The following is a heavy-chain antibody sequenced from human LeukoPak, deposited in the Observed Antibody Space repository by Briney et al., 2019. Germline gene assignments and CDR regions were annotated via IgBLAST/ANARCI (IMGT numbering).Heavy chain of an antibody. Sequence: ASVKVSCKASGGTFSSYAISWVRQAPGQGLEWMGGIIPIFGTANYAQKFQGRVTITTDESTSTAYMELSSLRSEDTAVYYCARGKIAVAGTSIDYWGQGTLITVSS. V-gene: IGHV1-69*05. CDR3: ARGKIAVAGTSIDY. J-gene: IGHJ4*02. CDR1: GGTFSSYA. CDR2: IIPIFGTA. D-gene: IGHD6-19*01.